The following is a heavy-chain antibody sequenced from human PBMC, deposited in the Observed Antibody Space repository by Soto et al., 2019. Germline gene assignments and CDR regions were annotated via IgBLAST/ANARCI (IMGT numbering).Heavy chain of an antibody. CDR1: GFTFSDCY. J-gene: IGHJ4*02. Sequence: PGGSLRLSCAASGFTFSDCYMSWIRQPPGKGLEWVSYITSDTTIYYADSVKGRFTISRDNAKNSLYLQMNSLRAEDTAVYYCVRDWSSDYWGQGTLVTVSS. CDR3: VRDWSSDY. D-gene: IGHD2-8*02. V-gene: IGHV3-11*01. CDR2: ITSDTTI.